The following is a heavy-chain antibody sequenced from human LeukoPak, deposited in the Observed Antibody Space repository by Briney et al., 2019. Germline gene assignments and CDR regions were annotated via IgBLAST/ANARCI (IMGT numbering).Heavy chain of an antibody. Sequence: PGGSLRLPCAASGFSFSSYGMHWVRQAPGKGLEWVAYMRPDGSTKYYADSVKGRFTISRDNSKKTLYLQMNSLRPEDTAVYYCAKGYDSSGYYLDYWGQGTLVTVSP. V-gene: IGHV3-30*02. J-gene: IGHJ4*02. CDR2: MRPDGSTK. CDR3: AKGYDSSGYYLDY. D-gene: IGHD3-22*01. CDR1: GFSFSSYG.